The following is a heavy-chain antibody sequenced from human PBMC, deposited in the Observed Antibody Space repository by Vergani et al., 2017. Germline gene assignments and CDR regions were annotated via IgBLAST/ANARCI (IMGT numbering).Heavy chain of an antibody. J-gene: IGHJ6*01. Sequence: QVQLVQSGAEVKKPGASVKVSCKASGYTFTSYGISWVRQAPGQGLEWMGWISAYTGNTNYAQKVQGRVTITADKSTSTSYLELSSLRSEDTAVYYGARLRPLISGPLTDYYYVMYVGGGGTTVTVSS. D-gene: IGHD2-15*01. CDR3: ARLRPLISGPLTDYYYVMYV. CDR2: ISAYTGNT. CDR1: GYTFTSYG. V-gene: IGHV1-18*01.